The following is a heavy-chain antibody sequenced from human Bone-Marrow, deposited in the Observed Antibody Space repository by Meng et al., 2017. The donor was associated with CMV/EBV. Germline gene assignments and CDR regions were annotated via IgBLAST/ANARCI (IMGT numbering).Heavy chain of an antibody. CDR3: AREYSSYYYYYYGMEV. J-gene: IGHJ6*02. Sequence: LSLTCAASAFTFRSYAMHWVRQPPGKGLEWVAVISSDGSKEYYADSVKGRFTVSRDNAKNTLYLQMNSLRAEDTAVYFCAREYSSYYYYYYGMEVWGQGTTVTVSS. D-gene: IGHD6-6*01. V-gene: IGHV3-30*04. CDR2: ISSDGSKE. CDR1: AFTFRSYA.